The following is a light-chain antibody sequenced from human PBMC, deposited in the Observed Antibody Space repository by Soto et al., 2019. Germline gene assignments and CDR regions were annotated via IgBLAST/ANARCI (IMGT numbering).Light chain of an antibody. CDR2: GNT. CDR3: QSHDSSLHASV. CDR1: SSNIGAGYD. V-gene: IGLV1-40*01. Sequence: QAVVTQPPSVSGAPGQRVTISCTGSSSNIGAGYDVHWYLQLPGTAPKLIIYGNTNRPSGVPDRFSGSKSGSSAFLAITGLQAEDEADYYCQSHDSSLHASVFGTGTKLTVL. J-gene: IGLJ1*01.